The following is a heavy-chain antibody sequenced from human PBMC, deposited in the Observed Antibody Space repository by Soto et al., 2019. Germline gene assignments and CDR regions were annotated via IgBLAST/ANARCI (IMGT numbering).Heavy chain of an antibody. Sequence: SRKASGGTFSTYTMTWVRQAPGQGLEWMGGIIPLFGTANYAQKFQGRVTITADESTSTVYMELSSLRSEDTAVYYCARSQDSSGYWNNCFDPWGQGTLVTVSS. D-gene: IGHD3-22*01. CDR1: GGTFSTYT. J-gene: IGHJ5*02. CDR2: IIPLFGTA. CDR3: ARSQDSSGYWNNCFDP. V-gene: IGHV1-69*01.